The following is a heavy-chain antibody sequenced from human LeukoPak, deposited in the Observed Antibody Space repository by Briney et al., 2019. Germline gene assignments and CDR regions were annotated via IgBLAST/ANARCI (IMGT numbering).Heavy chain of an antibody. J-gene: IGHJ2*01. CDR2: IYYSGTT. Sequence: SETLSLTCTVSGAPISSYYWNWIRQPPGKGLEWIGNIYYSGTTDYNPSLKSRVTISVDTSKNHFSLKLSSVTAADTAVYYCARDKGPYWYFDLWGRGILVTVSS. CDR1: GAPISSYY. V-gene: IGHV4-59*01. CDR3: ARDKGPYWYFDL.